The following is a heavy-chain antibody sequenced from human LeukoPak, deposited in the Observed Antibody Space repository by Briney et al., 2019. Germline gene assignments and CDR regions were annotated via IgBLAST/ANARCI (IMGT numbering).Heavy chain of an antibody. CDR2: IWYDGSNK. Sequence: PGGSLRLSCAASGFTFSSYCMHWVRQAPGKGLEWVAVIWYDGSNKYYADSVKGRFTISRDNSQNTLYLQLNSLRAEDTAVYYCAKRGSAWDLDYWGQGTLVTVSS. CDR1: GFTFSSYC. V-gene: IGHV3-33*06. D-gene: IGHD6-25*01. J-gene: IGHJ4*02. CDR3: AKRGSAWDLDY.